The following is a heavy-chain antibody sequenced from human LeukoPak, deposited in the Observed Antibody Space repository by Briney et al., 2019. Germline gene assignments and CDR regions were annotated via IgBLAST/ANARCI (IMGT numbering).Heavy chain of an antibody. J-gene: IGHJ4*02. V-gene: IGHV3-48*01. CDR3: ANDYGDY. Sequence: GGSLRLSCAASGFTFSSYSMNWVRQAPGKGLEWVSYISSSSTIYYADSVKGRFTISRDNAKNTLYLQMNSLRAEDTAVYYCANDYGDYWGQGTLVTVSS. CDR1: GFTFSSYS. CDR2: ISSSSTI.